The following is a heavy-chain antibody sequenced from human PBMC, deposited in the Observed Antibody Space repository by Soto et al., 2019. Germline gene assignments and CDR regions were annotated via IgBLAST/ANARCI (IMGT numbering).Heavy chain of an antibody. D-gene: IGHD4-17*01. J-gene: IGHJ5*02. CDR3: ARVVMTTVTNNWFDP. CDR2: ISAYNGST. Sequence: ASVKVSCKASGYTFTSYGISWVRQAPGQGLEWMGWISAYNGSTNYAQKLQGRVTMTTDTSTSTAYMELRSLRSDDTAVYYCARVVMTTVTNNWFDPWGQGTLVTVSS. CDR1: GYTFTSYG. V-gene: IGHV1-18*04.